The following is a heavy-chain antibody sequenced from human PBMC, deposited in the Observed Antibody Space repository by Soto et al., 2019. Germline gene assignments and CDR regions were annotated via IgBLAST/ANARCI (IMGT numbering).Heavy chain of an antibody. CDR3: LAERGAGSYNGYSREDH. V-gene: IGHV3-15*01. J-gene: IGHJ4*02. Sequence: EVQLVESGGGLVQPGESLKFSCATSGFTFANAWMSWVRQAPGKGLEWVGRMKSKTDAGTTDFAAPVQGRFSISRDDSKNTWYLHMTNVKAEDTAMYFCLAERGAGSYNGYSREDHWGQGTLVTVSS. CDR2: MKSKTDAGTT. D-gene: IGHD2-15*01. CDR1: GFTFANAW.